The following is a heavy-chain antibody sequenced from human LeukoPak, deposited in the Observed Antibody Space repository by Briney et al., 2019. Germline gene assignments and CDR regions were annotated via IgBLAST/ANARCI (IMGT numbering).Heavy chain of an antibody. CDR2: ISSSGSST. J-gene: IGHJ4*02. D-gene: IGHD3-22*01. Sequence: GVSLRLSCAASGFTFSSYAMSWVRQAPGKGLEWVSSISSSGSSTYYADSVKGRFTISRDNSKNTLFMQMNSLRADDTAVYYCAKSKFPYDSDGWHGYFDFWGQGTLVTVSS. V-gene: IGHV3-23*01. CDR3: AKSKFPYDSDGWHGYFDF. CDR1: GFTFSSYA.